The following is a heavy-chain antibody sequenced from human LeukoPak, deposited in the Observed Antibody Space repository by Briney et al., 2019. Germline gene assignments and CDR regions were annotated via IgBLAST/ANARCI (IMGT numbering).Heavy chain of an antibody. J-gene: IGHJ4*02. Sequence: SVKVSCKASGGTFSTYAISWVRQAPGQGLEWMGGIIPISGTANYAQKFQGRVTFTTDESTNAAYMELSSLRSEDTAVYYCARGGTFYRRTLLNYFDYWGQGSLVTVSS. D-gene: IGHD1-14*01. CDR3: ARGGTFYRRTLLNYFDY. CDR2: IIPISGTA. V-gene: IGHV1-69*05. CDR1: GGTFSTYA.